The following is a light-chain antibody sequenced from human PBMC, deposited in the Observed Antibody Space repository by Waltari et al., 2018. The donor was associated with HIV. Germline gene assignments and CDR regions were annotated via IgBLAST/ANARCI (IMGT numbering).Light chain of an antibody. Sequence: QSVLTQPPSASGTPGQRVTISCSGSSSNIGSKYVYWYQHIPGTAPNPLIYRNNPRPSGVPDRFSGSKSGTSASLAISGLRSEDEADYYCAAWDDSLSGVVFGGGTKLTVL. CDR3: AAWDDSLSGVV. J-gene: IGLJ2*01. CDR1: SSNIGSKY. V-gene: IGLV1-47*01. CDR2: RNN.